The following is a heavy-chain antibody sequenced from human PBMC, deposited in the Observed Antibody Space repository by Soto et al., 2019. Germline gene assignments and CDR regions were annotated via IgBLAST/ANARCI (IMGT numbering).Heavy chain of an antibody. CDR3: ARDGTVVVPAAIRYYYMDV. V-gene: IGHV1-2*04. J-gene: IGHJ6*03. CDR2: GGT. D-gene: IGHD2-2*01. Sequence: GGTNYAQKFQGWVTMTRDTSISTAYMELSRLRSDDTAVYYCARDGTVVVPAAIRYYYMDVWGKGTTVTVSS.